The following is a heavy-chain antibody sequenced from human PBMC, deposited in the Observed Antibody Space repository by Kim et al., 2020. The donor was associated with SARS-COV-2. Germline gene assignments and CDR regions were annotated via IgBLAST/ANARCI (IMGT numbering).Heavy chain of an antibody. Sequence: SYIYYADSEKGRFTIYRDNAKNSLYLQMNSLRAEDTAVYYCARAPGERMAWGQGTLVTVSS. D-gene: IGHD7-27*01. V-gene: IGHV3-21*01. CDR3: ARAPGERMA. CDR2: SYI. J-gene: IGHJ4*02.